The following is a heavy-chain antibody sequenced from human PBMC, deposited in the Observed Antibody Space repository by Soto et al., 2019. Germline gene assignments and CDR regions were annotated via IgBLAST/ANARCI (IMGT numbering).Heavy chain of an antibody. CDR3: AHSRITIFGILIPYFDY. D-gene: IGHD3-3*01. CDR1: GFSLSSSGVG. J-gene: IGHJ4*02. V-gene: IGHV2-5*01. CDR2: IYWNDDK. Sequence: QITLKESGPPLVKPTQTLTLTCTFSGFSLSSSGVGVGWIRQPPGQALEWLALIYWNDDKRYSPSLKSRLTITKDTSKNQVVLTMTNMDPVDTATYYCAHSRITIFGILIPYFDYWGQGSLVTVSS.